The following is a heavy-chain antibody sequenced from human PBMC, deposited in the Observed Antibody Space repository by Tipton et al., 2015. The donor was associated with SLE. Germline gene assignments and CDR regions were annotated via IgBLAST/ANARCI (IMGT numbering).Heavy chain of an antibody. CDR2: IKQDASEK. Sequence: GSLRLSCAASGFTFSSYWMSWVRQAPGKGLEWVANIKQDASEKYYVDSVKGRFTISRDNSKNTLYLQMNSLRAEDTAVYYCVRDALLGQSTTAYMDVWGKGTTVTVSS. CDR1: GFTFSSYW. J-gene: IGHJ6*03. D-gene: IGHD1-26*01. V-gene: IGHV3-7*01. CDR3: VRDALLGQSTTAYMDV.